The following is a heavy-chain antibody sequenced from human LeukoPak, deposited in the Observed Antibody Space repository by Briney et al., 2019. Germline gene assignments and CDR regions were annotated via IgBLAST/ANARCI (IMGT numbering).Heavy chain of an antibody. Sequence: GGSLRLSCAASGFTFSSYAMSWVRQAPGKGLEWVSAISGSGGSTYYADSVKGRFTTSRDNAKNTLFLQMNSLRAEDTAVYYCTRDFDFSSAIWGQGTLVTVSS. CDR1: GFTFSSYA. V-gene: IGHV3-23*01. J-gene: IGHJ4*02. CDR2: ISGSGGST. CDR3: TRDFDFSSAI. D-gene: IGHD3-3*01.